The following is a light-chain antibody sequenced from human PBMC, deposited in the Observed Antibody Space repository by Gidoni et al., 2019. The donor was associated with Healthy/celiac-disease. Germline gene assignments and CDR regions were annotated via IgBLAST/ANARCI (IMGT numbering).Light chain of an antibody. CDR3: QQYGSSPQT. J-gene: IGKJ1*01. CDR1: QSVSSSY. Sequence: EIVLTQSPGTLSLSPGERATLSCRASQSVSSSYLAWYPQKPGQAPRLLIYGASSRATGITDRFSGSGSGTDFTLTISRLEPEDFAVYYCQQYGSSPQTFGQXTKVEIK. V-gene: IGKV3-20*01. CDR2: GAS.